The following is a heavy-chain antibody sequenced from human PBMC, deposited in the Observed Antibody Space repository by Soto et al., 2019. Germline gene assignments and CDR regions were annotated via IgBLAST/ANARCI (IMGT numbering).Heavy chain of an antibody. CDR1: GYTFTSYC. CDR3: ARGPLTIFGPLYYFDY. V-gene: IGHV1-18*04. CDR2: ISAYNGNT. J-gene: IGHJ4*02. D-gene: IGHD3-3*01. Sequence: GASVKVSCEASGYTFTSYCISWVRQAPGQGLEWMGWISAYNGNTNYAQKLQGRVTMTTDTSTSTAYMELRSLRSDDTAVYYCARGPLTIFGPLYYFDYWGQGTLVTVSS.